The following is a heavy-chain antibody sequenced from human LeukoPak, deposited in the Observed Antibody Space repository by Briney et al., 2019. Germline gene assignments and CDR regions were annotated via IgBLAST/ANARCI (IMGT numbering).Heavy chain of an antibody. CDR3: ASYCSSTSCYPYYYYGMDV. CDR2: ISSSSSYI. V-gene: IGHV3-21*01. J-gene: IGHJ6*02. D-gene: IGHD2-2*01. Sequence: GGSLRLSCAASGFTSSSYSMNWVRQAPGKGLEWASSISSSSSYIYYADSVKGRFTISRDNAKNSLYLQMNSLRAEDTAVYYCASYCSSTSCYPYYYYGMDVWGQGTTVTVSS. CDR1: GFTSSSYS.